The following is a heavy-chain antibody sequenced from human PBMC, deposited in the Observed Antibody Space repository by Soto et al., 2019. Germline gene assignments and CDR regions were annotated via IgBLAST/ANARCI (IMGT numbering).Heavy chain of an antibody. CDR2: ISGSGGST. CDR3: AKGGCYSPAACGMDV. V-gene: IGHV3-23*01. CDR1: GFTFSSYA. J-gene: IGHJ6*02. D-gene: IGHD2-21*01. Sequence: EVQLLESGGGLVQPGGSLRLSCAASGFTFSSYAMSWVRQAPGKGLEWVSAISGSGGSTYYADSVKGRFTISRDNSKNTLYLQMNSLRAEDTAGYYCAKGGCYSPAACGMDVGGQGTTVTVSS.